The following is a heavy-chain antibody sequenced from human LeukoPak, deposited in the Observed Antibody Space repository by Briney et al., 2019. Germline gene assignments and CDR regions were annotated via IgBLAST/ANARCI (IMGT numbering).Heavy chain of an antibody. CDR1: GGSISSYY. CDR2: IYYSGST. Sequence: SEALSLTCTVSGGSISSYYWSWIRQPPGKGLEWIGYIYYSGSTNYNPSLRSRVTISVDTSKNQFSLKLSSVTAADTAVYYCARQDIVVVVAAEWRNAFDIWGQGTMVTVSS. D-gene: IGHD2-15*01. V-gene: IGHV4-59*08. CDR3: ARQDIVVVVAAEWRNAFDI. J-gene: IGHJ3*02.